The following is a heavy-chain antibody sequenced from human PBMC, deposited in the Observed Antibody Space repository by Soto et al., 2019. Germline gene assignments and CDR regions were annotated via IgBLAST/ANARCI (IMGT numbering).Heavy chain of an antibody. V-gene: IGHV1-2*02. Sequence: ASVKVSCKASGYTFTGHYIHWVRQAPEQGPEWMGEIGPESSATRYAQKFQGRVTMTRDTSITTVYMELNNLSPDDTAVYYCGRGRSGQIVVFYWGQGTPVTSPQ. D-gene: IGHD1-26*01. CDR2: IGPESSAT. CDR1: GYTFTGHY. CDR3: GRGRSGQIVVFY. J-gene: IGHJ4*02.